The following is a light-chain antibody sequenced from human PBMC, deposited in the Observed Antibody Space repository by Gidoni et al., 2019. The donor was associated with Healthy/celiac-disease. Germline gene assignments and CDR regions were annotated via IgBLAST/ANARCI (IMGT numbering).Light chain of an antibody. CDR1: QDISNY. CDR2: DAS. V-gene: IGKV1-33*01. CDR3: QQYDNLRVFT. Sequence: DIQMTQSPSSLSASVGDRVTITCQASQDISNYLNWYQQKPGKAPKLLIYDASNLETGVPSRFSGSGSWTDFTFTISSLQPEDIATYYFQQYDNLRVFTFGPGTKVDIK. J-gene: IGKJ3*01.